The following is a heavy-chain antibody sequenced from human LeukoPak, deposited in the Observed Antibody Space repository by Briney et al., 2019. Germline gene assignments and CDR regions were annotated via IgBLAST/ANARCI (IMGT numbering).Heavy chain of an antibody. CDR2: MNPYSGNT. V-gene: IGHV1-8*03. D-gene: IGHD1-7*01. J-gene: IGHJ5*02. CDR1: GYTFTSYD. Sequence: ASVKVSCKASGYTFTSYDINWVRQATGQGVEWMGWMNPYSGNTGYAQKFQGRVTITRNTAISTAYMELSSLRSAATAVYSCARGRRLTGTTVSWFDPCGQGTLVTVSS. CDR3: ARGRRLTGTTVSWFDP.